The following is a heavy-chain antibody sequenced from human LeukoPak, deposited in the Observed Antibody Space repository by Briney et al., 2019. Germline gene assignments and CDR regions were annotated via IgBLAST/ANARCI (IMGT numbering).Heavy chain of an antibody. CDR2: ISYDGINK. CDR3: ASGQTQVVVTVIYPGYFQD. J-gene: IGHJ1*01. V-gene: IGHV3-30-3*01. D-gene: IGHD2-21*02. CDR1: GFTFSSYA. Sequence: GSSLRLSCAASGFTFSSYAMHWVRQAPDKGLEWVAVISYDGINKYYADSVKARFTISRDSSKNTLYLQVNTLRAEDTAVYYCASGQTQVVVTVIYPGYFQDWGQGTLVTASS.